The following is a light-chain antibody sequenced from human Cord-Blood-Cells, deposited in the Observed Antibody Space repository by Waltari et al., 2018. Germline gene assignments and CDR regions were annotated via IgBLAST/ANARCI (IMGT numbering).Light chain of an antibody. CDR3: SSYTSSSTLV. Sequence: QSALNQPASLSGSPGQSITISCTGTSTDVGGYNYVSWYQQHPGQAPKLMIYDVSNRPSGVSNRFSGSKSGNTASLTISGLQAEDEADYYCSSYTSSSTLVFGGGTKLTVL. J-gene: IGLJ2*01. V-gene: IGLV2-14*01. CDR2: DVS. CDR1: STDVGGYNY.